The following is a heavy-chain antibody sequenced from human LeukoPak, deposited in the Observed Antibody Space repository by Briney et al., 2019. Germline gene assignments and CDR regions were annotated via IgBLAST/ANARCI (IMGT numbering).Heavy chain of an antibody. D-gene: IGHD5-24*01. CDR1: GFTFSSYA. J-gene: IGHJ4*02. V-gene: IGHV3-74*01. CDR2: IKSDGSST. CDR3: ARDGYKPGY. Sequence: PGGSLRLSCAASGFTFSSYAMSWVRQAPGKGLVWVSRIKSDGSSTSYADSVKGRFTISRDNAKNTLYLQMNSLRAEDTAVYYCARDGYKPGYWGQGTLVTVSS.